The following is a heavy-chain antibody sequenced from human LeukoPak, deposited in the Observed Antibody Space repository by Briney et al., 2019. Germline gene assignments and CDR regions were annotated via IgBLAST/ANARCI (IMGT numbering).Heavy chain of an antibody. D-gene: IGHD6-13*01. CDR1: GFTFSSYA. Sequence: GRSLRLSCAASGFTFSSYAMHWVRQAPGKGLEWVAVISYDGSNKYYADSVKGRFTISRDNSKNTLYLQMNSLRAEDTAVYYCAKVLQGSAAAGLHDYWGQGTLVTVSS. CDR3: AKVLQGSAAAGLHDY. J-gene: IGHJ4*02. V-gene: IGHV3-30*04. CDR2: ISYDGSNK.